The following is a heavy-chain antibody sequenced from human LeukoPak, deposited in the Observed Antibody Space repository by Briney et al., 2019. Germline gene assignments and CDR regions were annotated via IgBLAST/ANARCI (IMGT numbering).Heavy chain of an antibody. CDR2: ISYDGSNK. J-gene: IGHJ2*01. D-gene: IGHD3-10*01. CDR1: GFTFSSYG. CDR3: AKGGYYGSGRPQDWYFDL. V-gene: IGHV3-30*18. Sequence: PGGSLRLSCAASGFTFSSYGMHWVRQAPGKGLEWVAVISYDGSNKYYADSVKGRFTISRDNSKNTLYLQMNSLRAEDTAVYYCAKGGYYGSGRPQDWYFDLWGRGTLVGVSS.